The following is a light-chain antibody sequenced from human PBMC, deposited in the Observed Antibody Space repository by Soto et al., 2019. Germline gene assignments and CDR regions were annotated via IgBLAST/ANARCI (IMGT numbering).Light chain of an antibody. J-gene: IGKJ1*01. V-gene: IGKV3D-20*02. CDR2: DAS. Sequence: EVVMTQSPATLPVSPGGRATLSCRASQSVSSSYLAWYQQKPGQAPRLLIYDASNRATGIPARFSGSGSGTDFTLTISSLEPEDFAVYYCQQRSNWPRTFGQGTKVDIK. CDR1: QSVSSSY. CDR3: QQRSNWPRT.